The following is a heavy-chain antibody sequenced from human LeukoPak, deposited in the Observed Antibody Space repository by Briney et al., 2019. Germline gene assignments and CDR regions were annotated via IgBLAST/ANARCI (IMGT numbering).Heavy chain of an antibody. J-gene: IGHJ4*02. V-gene: IGHV1-18*01. CDR1: GYTFTSYG. Sequence: ASVKVSCKASGYTFTSYGISWVRQAPGQGLEWMGWISAYNGNTNYAQKLQGRVTMTTDTSTSTAYMEPRSLRSDDTAVYYCARDLEWELRPGTFDYWGQGTLVTVSS. CDR3: ARDLEWELRPGTFDY. D-gene: IGHD1-26*01. CDR2: ISAYNGNT.